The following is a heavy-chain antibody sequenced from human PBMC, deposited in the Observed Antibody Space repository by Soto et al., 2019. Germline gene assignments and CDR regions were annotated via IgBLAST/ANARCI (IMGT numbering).Heavy chain of an antibody. CDR3: ARDEKDIVVVPAAIVPLLIDF. CDR1: GFTFSSYS. J-gene: IGHJ4*02. D-gene: IGHD2-2*01. CDR2: ISSSSSTI. Sequence: GGSLRLSCAASGFTFSSYSMNWVRQAPGKGLEWVSYISSSSSTIYYADSVKGRFTISRDNAKNSLYLQMNSLRAEDTAVYYCARDEKDIVVVPAAIVPLLIDFWGQGTLVTVSS. V-gene: IGHV3-48*01.